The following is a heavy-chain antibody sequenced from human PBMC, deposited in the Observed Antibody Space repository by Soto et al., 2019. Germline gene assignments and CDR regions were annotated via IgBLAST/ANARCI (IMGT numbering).Heavy chain of an antibody. Sequence: QITLKESGPTLVKPTQTLTLTCTFSGFSLSTSGVGVGWIRQPPGKALEWLALIYWDDDKRYSPSLKSRLTITKDTSKSPVVLTLTNMDPVDTATYYCARSRFVILTGYYHFDVWGQGTLVTVSS. CDR2: IYWDDDK. CDR1: GFSLSTSGVG. J-gene: IGHJ4*02. V-gene: IGHV2-5*02. CDR3: ARSRFVILTGYYHFDV. D-gene: IGHD3-9*01.